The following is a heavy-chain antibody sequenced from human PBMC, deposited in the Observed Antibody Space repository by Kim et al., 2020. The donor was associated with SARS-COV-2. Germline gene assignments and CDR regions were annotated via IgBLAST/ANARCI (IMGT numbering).Heavy chain of an antibody. V-gene: IGHV4-39*01. D-gene: IGHD2-2*01. Sequence: SETLSLTCTVSGGSISSSSYYWGWIRQPPGKGLEWIGSIYYSGSTYYNPSLKSRVTISVDTSKNQFSLKLSSVTAADTAVYYCARSAASYDAFDIWGQGTMVTVSS. CDR1: GGSISSSSYY. J-gene: IGHJ3*02. CDR2: IYYSGST. CDR3: ARSAASYDAFDI.